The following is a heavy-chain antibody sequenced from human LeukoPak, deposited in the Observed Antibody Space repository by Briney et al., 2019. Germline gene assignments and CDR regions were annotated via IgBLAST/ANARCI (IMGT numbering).Heavy chain of an antibody. J-gene: IGHJ6*03. CDR1: GGSFSGYY. CDR3: ARGTRWVRYYMDV. Sequence: PSETLSLTCAVYGGSFSGYYWSWIRQPPGKGLEWIGEINHSGSTNYNPSLKSRVTISVDTSKNQFSLKLSSVTAADTAVYYCARGTRWVRYYMDVWGKGTTVTISS. CDR2: INHSGST. V-gene: IGHV4-34*01. D-gene: IGHD4-23*01.